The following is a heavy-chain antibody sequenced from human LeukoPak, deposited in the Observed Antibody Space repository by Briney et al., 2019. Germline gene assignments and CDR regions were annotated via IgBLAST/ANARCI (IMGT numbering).Heavy chain of an antibody. V-gene: IGHV3-48*04. J-gene: IGHJ6*02. Sequence: GGSLRLSCAASGFTFSSYGMHWVRQAPGKGLEWVSYISYFGSPIHNADSVKGRFTISRDNAKNSLYLQMNSLRAEDTAVYYCASLMVAYCGGDCYSDYYYGMDVWGQGTTVTVSS. CDR2: ISYFGSPI. CDR1: GFTFSSYG. D-gene: IGHD2-21*02. CDR3: ASLMVAYCGGDCYSDYYYGMDV.